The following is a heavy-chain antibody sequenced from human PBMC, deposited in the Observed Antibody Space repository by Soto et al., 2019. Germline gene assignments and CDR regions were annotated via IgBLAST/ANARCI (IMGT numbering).Heavy chain of an antibody. D-gene: IGHD5-12*01. CDR1: GFTFSSYG. J-gene: IGHJ5*02. V-gene: IGHV3-33*01. CDR3: ARDSLSRYGGAWFDP. CDR2: IWYDGSNK. Sequence: QVQLVESGGGVVQPGRSLRLSCAASGFTFSSYGMHWVRQAPGKGLEWVAVIWYDGSNKYYADSVKGRFTISRDNSKNTLYLQMNSLRAEDTAVYYCARDSLSRYGGAWFDPWGQGTLVTVSP.